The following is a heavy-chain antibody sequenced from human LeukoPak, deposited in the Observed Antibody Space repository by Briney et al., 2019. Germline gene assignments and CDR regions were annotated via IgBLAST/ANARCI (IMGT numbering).Heavy chain of an antibody. CDR3: ARDLGYYDSSGYSLSWYFDL. CDR1: GFTFSSYS. CDR2: ISSSSSTI. Sequence: PGGSLRLSCAASGFTFSSYSMNWVRQAPGKGLEWVSYISSSSSTIYYADSVKGRFTISRDNAKNSLYLQMNSLRAEDTAVYYCARDLGYYDSSGYSLSWYFDLWGRGTLVTVSS. D-gene: IGHD3-22*01. J-gene: IGHJ2*01. V-gene: IGHV3-48*04.